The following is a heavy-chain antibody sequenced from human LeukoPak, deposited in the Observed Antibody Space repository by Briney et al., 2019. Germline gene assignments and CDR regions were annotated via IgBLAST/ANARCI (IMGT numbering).Heavy chain of an antibody. CDR2: IIPIFGTA. CDR3: ASNTYYYDSSGYYFPHCYYYYMDV. D-gene: IGHD3-22*01. CDR1: GGTFSSYA. J-gene: IGHJ6*03. V-gene: IGHV1-69*05. Sequence: SVKVSCKASGGTFSSYAISWVRQAPGQGLEWMGGIIPIFGTANYAQKFQGRVTITTDESTSTAYMELSSLRSEDTAVYYCASNTYYYDSSGYYFPHCYYYYMDVWGKGTTVTVSS.